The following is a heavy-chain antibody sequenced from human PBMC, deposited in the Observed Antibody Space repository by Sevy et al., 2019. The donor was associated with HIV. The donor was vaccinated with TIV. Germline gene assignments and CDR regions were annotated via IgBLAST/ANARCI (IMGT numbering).Heavy chain of an antibody. V-gene: IGHV3-48*03. CDR1: GFTFSSYE. J-gene: IGHJ5*02. CDR2: NSSSGTTI. CDR3: ARVDANYDKGFDP. Sequence: GGSLRLSCEASGFTFSSYEMNWVRQAPGKGLEWVSYNSSSGTTIKYADSVKGRFTISRDKAKNSLYMQMNSLGAEDTAVYYCARVDANYDKGFDPWGQGTLVTVSS. D-gene: IGHD3-22*01.